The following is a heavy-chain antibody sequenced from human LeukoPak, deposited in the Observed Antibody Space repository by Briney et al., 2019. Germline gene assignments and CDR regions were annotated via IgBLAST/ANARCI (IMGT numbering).Heavy chain of an antibody. CDR3: ARGMLDYGGNRVDS. V-gene: IGHV4-59*01. D-gene: IGHD4-23*01. CDR2: IYDSGRT. CDR1: GGSISSFY. J-gene: IGHJ4*02. Sequence: SETLSLTCTVSGGSISSFYWSWIRQPPGKGGEWIGYIYDSGRTNYNTSLKRRVTISLDTSKNEFSLKLSSVTAADTAVYYCARGMLDYGGNRVDSWGQGTLVTVSS.